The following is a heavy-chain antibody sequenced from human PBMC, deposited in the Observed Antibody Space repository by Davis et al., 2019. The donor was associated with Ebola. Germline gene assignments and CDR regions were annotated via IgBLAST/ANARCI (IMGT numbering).Heavy chain of an antibody. V-gene: IGHV3-30*09. CDR1: GSTFSNYA. CDR2: ISYDGSTQ. J-gene: IGHJ3*02. D-gene: IGHD3-22*01. CDR3: ARAFCSDGSCYFAFDI. Sequence: PGGSLRLSCPRSGSTFSNYAMHWVRQAPGKGLEWVALISYDGSTQSYTASVKGRFAISRDNSNNTLFLEMNTLRTEDTAMYFCARAFCSDGSCYFAFDIWGQGTMVTVSS.